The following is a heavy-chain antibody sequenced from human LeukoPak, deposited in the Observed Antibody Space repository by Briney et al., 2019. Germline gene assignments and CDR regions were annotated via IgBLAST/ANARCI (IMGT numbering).Heavy chain of an antibody. V-gene: IGHV1-58*02. CDR2: IVVGSGNT. CDR1: GFTFTSSA. Sequence: SVKVSCKASGFTFTSSAMQWVRQARGQRLEWIGWIVVGSGNTNYAQKFQERVTITRDMSTSTAYMELSSLRSDDTAVYYCGLERRGAPAYWGQGTLVTVSS. CDR3: GLERRGAPAY. D-gene: IGHD1-26*01. J-gene: IGHJ4*02.